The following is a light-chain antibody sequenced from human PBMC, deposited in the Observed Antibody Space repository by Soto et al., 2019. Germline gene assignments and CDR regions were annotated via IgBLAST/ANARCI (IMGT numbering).Light chain of an antibody. CDR2: LNSDGSH. J-gene: IGLJ2*01. V-gene: IGLV4-69*01. CDR1: SGHSSYA. CDR3: QTWDTGIVV. Sequence: QPVLTQSPSASASLGASVKLTCTLSSGHSSYAIAWHQQQPEKGPRYLMKLNSDGSHSEGDGIPDRFSGSTSGAERFLTISSLQSEDEADYYCQTWDTGIVVFGGGTKLTVL.